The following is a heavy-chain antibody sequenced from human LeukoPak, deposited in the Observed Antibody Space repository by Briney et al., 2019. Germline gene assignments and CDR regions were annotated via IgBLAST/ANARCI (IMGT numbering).Heavy chain of an antibody. Sequence: ASVKVSCKASGGTFSSYAISWVRQAPGQGLEWMGGILPSFGTANYAQKFQGRVTITTDESTSTAYMELGSLRSEDTAVYYCARGVDSSGYYCYYWGQGTLVTVSS. J-gene: IGHJ4*02. CDR3: ARGVDSSGYYCYY. V-gene: IGHV1-69*05. D-gene: IGHD3-22*01. CDR1: GGTFSSYA. CDR2: ILPSFGTA.